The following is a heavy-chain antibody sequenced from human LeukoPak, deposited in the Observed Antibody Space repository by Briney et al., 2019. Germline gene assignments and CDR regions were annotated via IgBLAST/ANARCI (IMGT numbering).Heavy chain of an antibody. Sequence: SLRLSCAASGLTFDDYAMHWVRRAPGKGLEWVSGISWNSGSIGYADSVKGRFTISRDNAKNSLYLQMNSLRAEDTAFYYCAKDRSPYYYGSGSYSDYWGQGTLVTVSS. CDR3: AKDRSPYYYGSGSYSDY. D-gene: IGHD3-10*01. J-gene: IGHJ4*02. CDR1: GLTFDDYA. V-gene: IGHV3-9*01. CDR2: ISWNSGSI.